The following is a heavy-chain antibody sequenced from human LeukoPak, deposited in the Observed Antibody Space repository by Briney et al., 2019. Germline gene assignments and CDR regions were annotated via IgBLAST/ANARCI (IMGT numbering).Heavy chain of an antibody. D-gene: IGHD3-10*01. CDR1: GYTFTNYD. CDR3: ARGILWFGDDV. CDR2: MNPNSGNP. V-gene: IGHV1-8*01. Sequence: ASVKVSCKASGYTFTNYDINWVRQATRQGLEWLGWMNPNSGNPGYAQKFQGRVTMTRNTSISTAYMELSSLRSEDTAVYYCARGILWFGDDVWGKGTTVTISS. J-gene: IGHJ6*04.